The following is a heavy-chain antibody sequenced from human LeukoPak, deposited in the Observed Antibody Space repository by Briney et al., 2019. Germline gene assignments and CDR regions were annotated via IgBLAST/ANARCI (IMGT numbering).Heavy chain of an antibody. CDR1: GFTFSSYA. CDR3: AKDLTMIVVVTTTSRGDY. V-gene: IGHV3-23*01. CDR2: ISGSGGST. D-gene: IGHD3-22*01. J-gene: IGHJ4*02. Sequence: GGSLRLSCAASGFTFSSYAMSWVRQAPGEGLEWVSAISGSGGSTYYADSVKGRFTISRDNSKNTLYLQMNSLSAEDTAVYYCAKDLTMIVVVTTTSRGDYWGQGTLVTVSS.